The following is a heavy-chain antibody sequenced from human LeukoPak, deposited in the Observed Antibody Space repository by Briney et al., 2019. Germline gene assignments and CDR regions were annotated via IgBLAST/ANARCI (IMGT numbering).Heavy chain of an antibody. CDR1: GFTFSSYA. V-gene: IGHV3-30-3*01. CDR2: ISYDGSNK. CDR3: ARDQYDTWSRRGNFDS. J-gene: IGHJ4*02. Sequence: GGSLRLSCAASGFTFSSYAMHWVRQAPGKGLEWVAVISYDGSNKYYADSVKGRFTISRDNSKNTLYLQMNSLRAEDTAVFYCARDQYDTWSRRGNFDSWGQGTLVIVSS. D-gene: IGHD3/OR15-3a*01.